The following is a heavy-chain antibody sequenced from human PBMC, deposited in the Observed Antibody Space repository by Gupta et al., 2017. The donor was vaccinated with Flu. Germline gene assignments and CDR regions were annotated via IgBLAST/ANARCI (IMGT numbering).Heavy chain of an antibody. Sequence: EVQLLEYGGGLVQPGESLRLSCTASGFPFRDEEMNWVRQAPGRGLEWVSLIGGTNVHTHYADSVKGRFSISRDNSKNTLYLQMSSLRVDDTAIYYCVKGLTSNDYWVQVTLVTVSS. CDR3: VKGLTSNDY. J-gene: IGHJ4*02. V-gene: IGHV3-23*01. CDR2: IGGTNVHT. D-gene: IGHD3-9*01. CDR1: GFPFRDEE.